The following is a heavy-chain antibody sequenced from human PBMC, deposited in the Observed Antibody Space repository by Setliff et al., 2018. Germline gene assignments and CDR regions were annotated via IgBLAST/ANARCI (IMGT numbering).Heavy chain of an antibody. CDR1: GYSISSGYY. J-gene: IGHJ3*02. Sequence: SETLSLTCAVSGYSISSGYYWAWIRQPPGKGLEWIGSISHSGSTYYNPSLKSRVTISVDTSKNQFSLKLSSVTAADTAVYYCARDPLTTTVRHAFDIWGQGTMVTVSS. CDR2: ISHSGST. CDR3: ARDPLTTTVRHAFDI. D-gene: IGHD4-4*01. V-gene: IGHV4-38-2*02.